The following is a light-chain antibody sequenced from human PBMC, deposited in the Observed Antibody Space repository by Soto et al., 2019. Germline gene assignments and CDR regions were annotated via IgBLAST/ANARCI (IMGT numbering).Light chain of an antibody. V-gene: IGKV3-20*01. CDR2: AAS. Sequence: EIVLTQSPGTLSLSPGERATLSCRASQSVSRYYLAWYQQKPGQAPRLLIYAASSRATGIPDRFSGSGSGTDFTLTISRLEPEDFAVYYCQQYCSSPTLGQGTKLEIK. CDR1: QSVSRYY. CDR3: QQYCSSPT. J-gene: IGKJ2*01.